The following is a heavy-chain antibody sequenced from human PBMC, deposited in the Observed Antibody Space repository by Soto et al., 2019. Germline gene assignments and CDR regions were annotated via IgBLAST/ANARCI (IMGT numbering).Heavy chain of an antibody. CDR2: ISTYNGNT. CDR1: GYTFSSYG. J-gene: IGHJ6*02. Sequence: ASVKVSCKTSGYTFSSYGISWVRQAPGQGLEWMGWISTYNGNTNYAQKLQGRVTLTTDTSTSTAYMDLRSLRSDDTAVYYCARGQHITMVRGPQGALDVWGQGTTVTVSS. D-gene: IGHD3-10*01. CDR3: ARGQHITMVRGPQGALDV. V-gene: IGHV1-18*04.